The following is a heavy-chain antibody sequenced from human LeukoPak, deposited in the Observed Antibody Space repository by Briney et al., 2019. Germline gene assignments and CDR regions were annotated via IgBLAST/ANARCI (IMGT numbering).Heavy chain of an antibody. Sequence: SETLSLTCTVSSYSISSGYYWGWIRQPPGKGLEWIGSIYHSGNTDYKPSLKSRVTISVDTSKNQFSLKLSSVTAADTAVYYCARRARTGYYNYWGQGTLVTVSS. CDR1: SYSISSGYY. J-gene: IGHJ4*02. CDR2: IYHSGNT. CDR3: ARRARTGYYNY. V-gene: IGHV4-38-2*02. D-gene: IGHD3/OR15-3a*01.